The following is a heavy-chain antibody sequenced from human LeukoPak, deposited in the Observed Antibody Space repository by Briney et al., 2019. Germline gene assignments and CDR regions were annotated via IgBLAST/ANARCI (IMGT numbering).Heavy chain of an antibody. CDR2: ISYDGSNK. D-gene: IGHD4-11*01. Sequence: GGSLRLSCAASGFAFSSYGMHWVRQAPGKGLEWVAVISYDGSNKYYADSVKGRFTISRDNSKNTLYLQMNSLRAEDTAVYYCAKDLEFTVRFDPWGQGTLVTVSS. CDR3: AKDLEFTVRFDP. CDR1: GFAFSSYG. V-gene: IGHV3-30*18. J-gene: IGHJ5*02.